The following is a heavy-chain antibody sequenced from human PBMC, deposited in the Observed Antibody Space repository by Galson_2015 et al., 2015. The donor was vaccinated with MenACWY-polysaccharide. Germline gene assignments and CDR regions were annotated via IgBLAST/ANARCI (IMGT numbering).Heavy chain of an antibody. CDR3: VRRLTSRCFDY. Sequence: SLRLSCAASGFTFSDYYMSWVRQAPGKGLEWVSYISSSGSTISYADSVKGRFTISRDNAQNSLNPQVNSLRAEDTAVYYCVRRLTSRCFDYWGQGTLITVSS. CDR2: ISSSGSTI. CDR1: GFTFSDYY. D-gene: IGHD2-8*01. J-gene: IGHJ4*02. V-gene: IGHV3-11*01.